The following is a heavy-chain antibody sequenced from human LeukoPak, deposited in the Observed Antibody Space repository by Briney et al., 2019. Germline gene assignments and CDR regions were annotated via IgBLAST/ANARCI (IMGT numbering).Heavy chain of an antibody. CDR1: GASFSGSY. J-gene: IGHJ4*01. D-gene: IGHD4-17*01. Sequence: SETLSLTCAVYGASFSGSYWSWVRQPPGEGLEWIGEIDHLGSTNYNPSLKSRVSISVDTSRNQFSVRLSSVTAADTAVYYCARAFRDYGDPGNFYPDYWGHGIRVTVSS. CDR2: IDHLGST. V-gene: IGHV4-34*01. CDR3: ARAFRDYGDPGNFYPDY.